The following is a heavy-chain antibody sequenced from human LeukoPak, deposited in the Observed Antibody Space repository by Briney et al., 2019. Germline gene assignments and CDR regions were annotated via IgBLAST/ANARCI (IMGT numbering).Heavy chain of an antibody. CDR1: GFTFSSHW. D-gene: IGHD1-26*01. CDR3: VRSGGY. Sequence: GGSLRLSCSASGFTFSSHWMNWFRQPPGKGLEWVANIKEDGSEKYYVDSVKGRFTISRDNAKNSLCLQMNSLRAEDTAIYYCVRSGGYWGQGTLVTVSS. CDR2: IKEDGSEK. J-gene: IGHJ4*02. V-gene: IGHV3-7*05.